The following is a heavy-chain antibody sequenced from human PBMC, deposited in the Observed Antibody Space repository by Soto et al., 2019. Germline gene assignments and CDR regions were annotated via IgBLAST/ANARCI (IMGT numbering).Heavy chain of an antibody. D-gene: IGHD6-19*01. J-gene: IGHJ4*02. CDR2: IIPIFGTA. Sequence: SVKVSCKASGGTFSSYAISWVRQAPGQGLEWMGGIIPIFGTANYAQKFQGRVTITADESTSTAYMELSSLRSEDTAVYYGARTQWAPSYFDYWGQGTLVTVSS. V-gene: IGHV1-69*13. CDR1: GGTFSSYA. CDR3: ARTQWAPSYFDY.